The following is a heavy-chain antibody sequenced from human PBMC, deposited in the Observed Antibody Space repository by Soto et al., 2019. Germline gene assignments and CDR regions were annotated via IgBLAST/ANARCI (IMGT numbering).Heavy chain of an antibody. CDR3: ARENWNYDYSCGMDV. D-gene: IGHD1-7*01. V-gene: IGHV1-18*04. Sequence: QVQLVQSGAEVKKPGASVKVSCKASGYPFSTYGISWVRQAPGQGLEWMGWISGYNDNTNYAQEFQGRVTMTTDTSTSTAYMELRSLTSDDTAIYYCARENWNYDYSCGMDVWGQGTTVTVSS. J-gene: IGHJ6*02. CDR1: GYPFSTYG. CDR2: ISGYNDNT.